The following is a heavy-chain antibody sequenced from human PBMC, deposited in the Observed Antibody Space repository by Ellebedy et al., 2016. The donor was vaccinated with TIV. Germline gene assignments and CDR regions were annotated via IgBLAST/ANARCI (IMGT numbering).Heavy chain of an antibody. V-gene: IGHV3-23*01. CDR2: VNGGGLVI. J-gene: IGHJ6*02. CDR1: GFTFSSYA. CDR3: GRAREPGYFAYYYYGMDV. D-gene: IGHD3-9*01. Sequence: GESLKISCTASGFTFSSYALSWVRQAPGKGLEWVAGVNGGGLVIAYADSVKGRFTVARDNANNSLYLQMNSLRAEDTAVYYCGRAREPGYFAYYYYGMDVWGQGTTVTVSS.